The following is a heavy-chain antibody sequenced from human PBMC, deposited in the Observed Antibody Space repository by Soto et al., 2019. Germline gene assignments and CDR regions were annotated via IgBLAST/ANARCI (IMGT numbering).Heavy chain of an antibody. V-gene: IGHV3-7*01. J-gene: IGHJ3*02. CDR2: INHDGSET. Sequence: GGSLRLSCAASGFTFSHYWMTWVRQAPGKGLEWVASINHDGSETHSVDSVKGRFIIFRDNAKNSLYLQMSSLRAEDTAVYYCARDTHIVEVVAAPVYDIWGQGAGVTVSS. CDR3: ARDTHIVEVVAAPVYDI. D-gene: IGHD2-15*01. CDR1: GFTFSHYW.